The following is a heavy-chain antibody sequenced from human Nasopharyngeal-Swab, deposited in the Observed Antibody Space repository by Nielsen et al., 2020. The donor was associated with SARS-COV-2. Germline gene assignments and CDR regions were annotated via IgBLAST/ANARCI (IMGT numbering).Heavy chain of an antibody. V-gene: IGHV1-18*01. D-gene: IGHD4/OR15-4a*01. Sequence: WVRQAPGQGLEWMGWISAYNGNTNYAQKLQGRVTMTTDTSTSTAYMELRSLGSDDTAVHYCARAMTMVVTIPAYWGRGTLVTVSS. J-gene: IGHJ4*02. CDR3: ARAMTMVVTIPAY. CDR2: ISAYNGNT.